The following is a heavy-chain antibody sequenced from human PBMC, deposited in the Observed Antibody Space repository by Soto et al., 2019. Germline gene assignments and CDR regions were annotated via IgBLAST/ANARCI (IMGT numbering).Heavy chain of an antibody. V-gene: IGHV1-69*13. CDR1: GGTFSNHA. D-gene: IGHD2-21*02. CDR3: ARDDATYCGGDCYRYFYYGMDV. J-gene: IGHJ6*02. CDR2: IIPMFPTA. Sequence: ASVKVSCKASGGTFSNHAISWVRQAPGQGLEWVGGIIPMFPTADYAQRFQGRVTITADDSTTTVYMELSGLRSEDTAMYYCARDDATYCGGDCYRYFYYGMDVWGQGTTVTVSS.